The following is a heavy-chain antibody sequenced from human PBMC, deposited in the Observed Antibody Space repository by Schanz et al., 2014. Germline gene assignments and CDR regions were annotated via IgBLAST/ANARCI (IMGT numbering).Heavy chain of an antibody. J-gene: IGHJ6*03. CDR2: ITYSGGST. CDR1: GVTFSNHA. CDR3: ARPSDSSWYMDV. Sequence: EVQLLESGGGFVQPGGSLRLSCVASGVTFSNHALSWVRQAPGKGLEWVSITYSGGSTYYADSVKGRFTISRDNAKNSLYLQMNSLRAEDTAVYYCARPSDSSWYMDVWGKGTTVTVSS. D-gene: IGHD2-21*02. V-gene: IGHV3-23*01.